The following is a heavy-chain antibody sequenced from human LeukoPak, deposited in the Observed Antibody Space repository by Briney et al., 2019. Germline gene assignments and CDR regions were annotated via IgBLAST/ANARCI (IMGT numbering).Heavy chain of an antibody. CDR3: ARIDRDFYYMDV. CDR2: IISSGTTI. J-gene: IGHJ6*03. D-gene: IGHD3-22*01. CDR1: GFSLSTRE. V-gene: IGHV3-48*03. Sequence: GCSLRLPCEASGFSLSTREMNWVRQAPGKGPEGVSYIISSGTTIYYADSVQGRFTTSRDNARNLLFLEMNSLRTEDTAVYYCARIDRDFYYMDVWGIGTTVTVSS.